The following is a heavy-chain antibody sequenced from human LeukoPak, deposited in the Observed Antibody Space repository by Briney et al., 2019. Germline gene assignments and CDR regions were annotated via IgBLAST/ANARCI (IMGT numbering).Heavy chain of an antibody. J-gene: IGHJ4*02. Sequence: SETLSLTCTVSGGSISSSSYYWGWIRQPPGKGLEWIGSIYYSGSTYYNPSLKSRVTISVDTSKNQFSLKLSSVTAADTAVYYCARILEIVVVPAVREEYFDYWGQGTLVTVSS. CDR3: ARILEIVVVPAVREEYFDY. CDR2: IYYSGST. D-gene: IGHD2-2*03. CDR1: GGSISSSSYY. V-gene: IGHV4-39*01.